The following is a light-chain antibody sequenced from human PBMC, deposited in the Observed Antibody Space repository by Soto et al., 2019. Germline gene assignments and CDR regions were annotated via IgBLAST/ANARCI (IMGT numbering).Light chain of an antibody. CDR1: QSVSTNY. CDR3: QQYGSSPPT. J-gene: IGKJ1*01. CDR2: GAS. V-gene: IGKV3-20*01. Sequence: EIVLTQSPGTLSLSPGERATLSCRASQSVSTNYLAWYQRKPGQAPRLLIYGASSRATDIPNRFSGSGSGTDFTLTITRLKAEDFAVYYCQQYGSSPPTFGXGTKXXXK.